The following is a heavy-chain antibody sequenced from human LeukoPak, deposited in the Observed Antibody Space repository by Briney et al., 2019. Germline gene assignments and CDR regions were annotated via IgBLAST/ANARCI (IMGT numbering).Heavy chain of an antibody. V-gene: IGHV4-59*08. J-gene: IGHJ6*02. CDR3: ARHYYDSSGYYYYYYGMDV. CDR2: IYYSGST. Sequence: SETLSLTCTVSGGSISSYYWSWIRQPPGKGLEWIGYIYYSGSTNYNPSLKSRVTISVDTSKNQFSLKLSSVTAADTAVYYCARHYYDSSGYYYYYYGMDVWGQGTTVTVSS. D-gene: IGHD3-22*01. CDR1: GGSISSYY.